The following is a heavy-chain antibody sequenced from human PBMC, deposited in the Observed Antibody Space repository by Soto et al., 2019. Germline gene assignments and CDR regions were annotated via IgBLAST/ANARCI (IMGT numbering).Heavy chain of an antibody. CDR3: ARDGNLSITGTWPLDY. D-gene: IGHD1-7*01. Sequence: SXKVSYKASEGTXSSYASGLVRQAPGQGLEWIGGIIPIFGKANYAKKFKVIVKITADESTSTAYMELSSLRSEETAVYYCARDGNLSITGTWPLDYWGQGTLVTVSS. CDR2: IIPIFGKA. J-gene: IGHJ4*02. V-gene: IGHV1-69*13. CDR1: EGTXSSYA.